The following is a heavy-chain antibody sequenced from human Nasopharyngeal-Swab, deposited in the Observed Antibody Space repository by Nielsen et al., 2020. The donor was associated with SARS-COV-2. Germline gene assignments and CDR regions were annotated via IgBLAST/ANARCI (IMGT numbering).Heavy chain of an antibody. CDR2: IGGGGSPI. J-gene: IGHJ5*02. D-gene: IGHD6-19*01. Sequence: GESLKISCAASGFTFSNYEMNWVRQAPGKGLEWVSYIGGGGSPIYYADSVKGRFTISRDNAEKSLYLQMNSLRAEDTAVYYCARASRGWSWGQGTLVTVSS. CDR3: ARASRGWS. CDR1: GFTFSNYE. V-gene: IGHV3-48*03.